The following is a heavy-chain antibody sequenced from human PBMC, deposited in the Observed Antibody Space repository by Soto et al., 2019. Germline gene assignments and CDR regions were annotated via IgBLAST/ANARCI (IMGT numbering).Heavy chain of an antibody. Sequence: GASVKVSCKASGGTFSNYVVNWVRQAPGQGLEWMGRIIPISGAANYAQKFQGRVTITADKSTSTSYMELSSLRSEDTAVYYCARDMTRTLVPHFAFWGQGTLVTVSS. V-gene: IGHV1-69*06. J-gene: IGHJ4*02. CDR1: GGTFSNYV. D-gene: IGHD1-7*01. CDR2: IIPISGAA. CDR3: ARDMTRTLVPHFAF.